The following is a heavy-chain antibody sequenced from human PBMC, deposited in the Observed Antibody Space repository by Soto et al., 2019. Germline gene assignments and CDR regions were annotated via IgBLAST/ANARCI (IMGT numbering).Heavy chain of an antibody. J-gene: IGHJ4*02. CDR2: VYDSGAT. CDR1: GASIRGHY. CDR3: ARLNYYDSLCYFDK. V-gene: IGHV4-59*08. D-gene: IGHD3-22*01. Sequence: QVQLQESGPGLVKPSGTLSLTCTVSGASIRGHYWSWIRQPPGKGPEWIGYVYDSGATNYDPFLVSRVTMSVDTSKNQFFLKLTSATAAVTAISYRARLNYYDSLCYFDKWGPGTLVTVSS.